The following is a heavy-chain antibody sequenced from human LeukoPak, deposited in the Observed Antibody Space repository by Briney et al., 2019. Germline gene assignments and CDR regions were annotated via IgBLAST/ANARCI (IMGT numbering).Heavy chain of an antibody. Sequence: PSETLSLTCTVSGGSISSSSYYWGWIRQPPGKGLEWIGSIYYSGSTYYNPSLKSRVTISVDTSKNQFSLKLSSVTAADTAVYFCGRDPRLGIRGYTYGYIDYWGQGTLVTVSS. CDR3: GRDPRLGIRGYTYGYIDY. J-gene: IGHJ4*02. CDR2: IYYSGST. V-gene: IGHV4-39*07. CDR1: GGSISSSSYY. D-gene: IGHD5-18*01.